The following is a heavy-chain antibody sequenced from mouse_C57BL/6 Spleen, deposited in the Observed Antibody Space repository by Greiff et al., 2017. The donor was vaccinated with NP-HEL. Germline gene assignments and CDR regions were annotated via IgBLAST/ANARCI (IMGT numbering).Heavy chain of an antibody. CDR1: GYAFSSSW. D-gene: IGHD1-1*01. CDR2: IYPGDGDT. V-gene: IGHV1-82*01. CDR3: ARSGYYGSRDYFDY. J-gene: IGHJ2*01. Sequence: QVQLQQSAPELVKPGASVKISCKASGYAFSSSWMNWVKQRPGKGLEWIGRIYPGDGDTNYNGKFKGKATLTADKSSSTAYMQLSSLTSEDSAVYFCARSGYYGSRDYFDYWGQGTTLTVSS.